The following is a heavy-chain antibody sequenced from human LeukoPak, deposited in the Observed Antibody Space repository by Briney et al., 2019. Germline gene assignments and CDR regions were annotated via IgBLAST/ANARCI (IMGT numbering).Heavy chain of an antibody. D-gene: IGHD1-20*01. V-gene: IGHV3-33*01. CDR1: GFTFSSYG. Sequence: GRSLRLSCAASGFTFSSYGFHWVRRAPGKGLEWVALIWYDGSNKNYVDSVRGRFTISRDNSKNTVYLQMNSLRAEDTAVYYCARGVFAGDLLTGYWYFDLWGRGTLATVSS. CDR3: ARGVFAGDLLTGYWYFDL. J-gene: IGHJ2*01. CDR2: IWYDGSNK.